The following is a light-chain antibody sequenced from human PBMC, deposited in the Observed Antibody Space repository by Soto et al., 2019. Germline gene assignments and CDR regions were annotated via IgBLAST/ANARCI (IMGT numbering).Light chain of an antibody. CDR3: SSFSSNTLV. V-gene: IGLV2-14*03. J-gene: IGLJ2*01. CDR2: DVS. CDR1: SSDFGRNY. Sequence: QSALTQPASVSGSPGQSITISCTGASSDFGRNYVSWYQQQHPGKAPKLIIYDVSNRPSGVSNRLSGSKFDNTASLTISGLQPEDESDYYCSSFSSNTLVFGGGTKLTVL.